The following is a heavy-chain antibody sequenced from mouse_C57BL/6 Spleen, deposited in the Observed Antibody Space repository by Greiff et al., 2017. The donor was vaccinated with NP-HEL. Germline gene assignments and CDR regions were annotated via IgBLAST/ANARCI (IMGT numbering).Heavy chain of an antibody. Sequence: EVMLVESGEGLVKPGGSLKLSCAASGFTFSSYAMSWVRQTPEKRLEWVAYISSGGDYIYYADTVKGRFTISRDNARNNLYLQMSSLKSEDTAMYYCTREENYYGSIPDWFAYWGQGTLVTVSA. CDR1: GFTFSSYA. J-gene: IGHJ3*01. CDR2: ISSGGDYI. D-gene: IGHD1-1*01. V-gene: IGHV5-9-1*02. CDR3: TREENYYGSIPDWFAY.